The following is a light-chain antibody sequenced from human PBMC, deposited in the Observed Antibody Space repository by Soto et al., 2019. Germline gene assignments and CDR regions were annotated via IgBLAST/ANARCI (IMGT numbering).Light chain of an antibody. CDR2: DAY. Sequence: EIVLTQSPATLSLSPGESATLSCRTSQSVSGSLAWYQKKPGQAPRLLIYDAYDRATGIPARFSGSGSGTDFSLTVSNLEPGDFAVYYCQQYSKWPLTFGGGTKVDIK. J-gene: IGKJ4*01. CDR1: QSVSGS. CDR3: QQYSKWPLT. V-gene: IGKV3-11*01.